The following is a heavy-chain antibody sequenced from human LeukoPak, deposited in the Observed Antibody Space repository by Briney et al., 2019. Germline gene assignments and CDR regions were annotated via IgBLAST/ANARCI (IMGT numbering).Heavy chain of an antibody. D-gene: IGHD6-19*01. CDR2: IYSGGNT. J-gene: IGHJ4*02. V-gene: IGHV3-53*01. CDR1: GVTVSSNY. Sequence: PGGSLRLSCAASGVTVSSNYMSWVRQAPGKGLEWVSVIYSGGNTYYADSVKGRFTISRDNSKNTLYLQMNSLRAEDTAVYYCAREYSSGWYALGYWGQGTLVTVSS. CDR3: AREYSSGWYALGY.